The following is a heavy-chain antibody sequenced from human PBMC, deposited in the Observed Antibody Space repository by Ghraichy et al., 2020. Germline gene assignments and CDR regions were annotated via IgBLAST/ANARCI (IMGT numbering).Heavy chain of an antibody. D-gene: IGHD5-18*01. J-gene: IGHJ4*02. CDR1: GFTFSSYS. Sequence: GGSLRLSCAASGFTFSSYSMDWVRQAPGKGLEWVSYISSSSSTIYYADSVKGRFTISRDNGKNSLYLQMYSLRAEDTAVYYCARAAYGYPQLSTNFDYWGQGTLVTVSS. CDR3: ARAAYGYPQLSTNFDY. CDR2: ISSSSSTI. V-gene: IGHV3-48*01.